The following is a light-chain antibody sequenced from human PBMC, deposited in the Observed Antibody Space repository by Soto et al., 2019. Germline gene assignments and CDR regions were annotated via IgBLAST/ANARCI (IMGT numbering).Light chain of an antibody. J-gene: IGLJ1*01. CDR1: SSDVGGYNL. CDR3: SSYKSSSTLPYV. Sequence: QSALTQPASVSGSPGQSITISCTGTSSDVGGYNLVSWYQQYPDKAPKLMIFDVNTRPSGVSNRFSGSKSGNTASRTISGLQAEDESDYYCSSYKSSSTLPYVFGNGTKLTVL. CDR2: DVN. V-gene: IGLV2-14*01.